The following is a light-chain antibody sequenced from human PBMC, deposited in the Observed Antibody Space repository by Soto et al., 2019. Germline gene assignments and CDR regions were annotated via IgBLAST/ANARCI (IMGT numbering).Light chain of an antibody. CDR1: SSNIGSNT. Sequence: QSVLTQPPSASGTPGQRVTISCSGSSSNIGSNTVNWYQQLPGTAPKLLIYSFNQRPSGDLDRFSGSKSGTSAALPISGLQSEDEAHYYCAAWDDSLNGDVFGTGTKVTVL. V-gene: IGLV1-44*01. CDR2: SFN. CDR3: AAWDDSLNGDV. J-gene: IGLJ1*01.